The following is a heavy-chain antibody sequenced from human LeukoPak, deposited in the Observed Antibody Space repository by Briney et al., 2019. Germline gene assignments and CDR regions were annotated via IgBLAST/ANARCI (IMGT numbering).Heavy chain of an antibody. J-gene: IGHJ4*02. Sequence: GGSLRLSCAASGFTFSSYSMNGVRQAPGKGLEWVSSISSSSSYIYYADSVKGRFTISRDNAKNSLYLQMNSLRAEDTAVYYCARATLDYYGSSGPPADYWGQGTLVTVSS. CDR3: ARATLDYYGSSGPPADY. CDR1: GFTFSSYS. D-gene: IGHD3-22*01. CDR2: ISSSSSYI. V-gene: IGHV3-21*01.